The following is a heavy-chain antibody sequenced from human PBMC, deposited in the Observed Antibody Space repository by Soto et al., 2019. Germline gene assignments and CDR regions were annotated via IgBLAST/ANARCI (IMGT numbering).Heavy chain of an antibody. CDR2: MNPNSGNT. D-gene: IGHD4-17*01. Sequence: AAVKVSCKASGYTFTSYDINWVRQATGQGLEWMGWMNPNSGNTGYAQKFQGRVTMTRNTSISTAYMELSSLRSEDTAVYYCARWRTVTTDYYYGMDVWGQGTTVTVSS. CDR3: ARWRTVTTDYYYGMDV. V-gene: IGHV1-8*01. J-gene: IGHJ6*02. CDR1: GYTFTSYD.